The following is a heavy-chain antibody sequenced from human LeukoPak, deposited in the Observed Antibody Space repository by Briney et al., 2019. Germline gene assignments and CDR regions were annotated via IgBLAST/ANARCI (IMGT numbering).Heavy chain of an antibody. V-gene: IGHV4-38-2*02. Sequence: PSETLSLTCIVSGYSISSGYFWGWVRQPPGQDLEWIGSIYHRGTTYYNPSLKSRVTISVDTSKNQFSLKLSSVTAADTAVYYCARGKSRGSHIDYWGQGTLVTVSS. D-gene: IGHD1-26*01. CDR1: GYSISSGYF. CDR2: IYHRGTT. CDR3: ARGKSRGSHIDY. J-gene: IGHJ4*02.